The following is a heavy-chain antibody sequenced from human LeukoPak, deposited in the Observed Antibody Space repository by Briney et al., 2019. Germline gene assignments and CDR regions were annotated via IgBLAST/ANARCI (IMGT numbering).Heavy chain of an antibody. CDR2: TCYRSKWYN. CDR3: ARDLRGSGTWYAVGPLDY. J-gene: IGHJ4*02. Sequence: SQTLSLTCAISGDSVSSNSAAWNWIRQSPSRGLEWLGRTCYRSKWYNDYAVSVKSRITINPDTSKNQFSLQLNSVTPEDTAVYYCARDLRGSGTWYAVGPLDYWGQGTLVTVSS. CDR1: GDSVSSNSAA. D-gene: IGHD6-13*01. V-gene: IGHV6-1*01.